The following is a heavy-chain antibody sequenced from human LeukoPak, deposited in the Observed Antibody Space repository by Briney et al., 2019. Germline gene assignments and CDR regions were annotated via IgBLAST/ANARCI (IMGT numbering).Heavy chain of an antibody. CDR3: ARAAYGDYGGDY. Sequence: SETLSLTCTVSGGSISSSSYYWGWIRQPPGKGLEWIGYIYYSGSTNYNPSLKSRVTISVDTSKNQFSLKLSSVTAADTAVYYCARAAYGDYGGDYWGQGTLVTVSS. CDR1: GGSISSSSYY. CDR2: IYYSGST. J-gene: IGHJ4*02. V-gene: IGHV4-61*05. D-gene: IGHD4-17*01.